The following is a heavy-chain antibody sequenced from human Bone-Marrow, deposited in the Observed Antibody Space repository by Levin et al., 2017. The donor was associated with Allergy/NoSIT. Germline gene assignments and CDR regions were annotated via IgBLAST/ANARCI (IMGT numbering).Heavy chain of an antibody. V-gene: IGHV3-66*01. CDR2: IYSGGST. Sequence: GGSLRLSCAASGFTVINNYMTWVRQAPGKGLEWVSLIYSGGSTYYVDSVKGRFTIFRDSSTNTVFLQMNSLRVEDTAVYYCSGGGYCRGSTCPDWGQGTLVTVSS. CDR1: GFTVINNY. J-gene: IGHJ4*02. CDR3: SGGGYCRGSTCPD. D-gene: IGHD2-15*01.